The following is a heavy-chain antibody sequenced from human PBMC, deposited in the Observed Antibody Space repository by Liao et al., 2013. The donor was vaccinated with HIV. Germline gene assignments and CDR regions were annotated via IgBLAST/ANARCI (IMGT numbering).Heavy chain of an antibody. D-gene: IGHD3-10*01. Sequence: QVQLQQWGAGLLKPSETLSLTCAVYGGSFSDYYWSWIRQPPGKGWSALGFNPSGSPNYNPSLKSRVTISVDTSKNQFSLNLRSVTAADTAVYYCARGRPRGAWAFDSLGPRDNGQRLF. CDR2: FNPSGSP. CDR3: ARGRPRGAWAFDS. CDR1: GGSFSDYY. V-gene: IGHV4-34*01. J-gene: IGHJ3*01.